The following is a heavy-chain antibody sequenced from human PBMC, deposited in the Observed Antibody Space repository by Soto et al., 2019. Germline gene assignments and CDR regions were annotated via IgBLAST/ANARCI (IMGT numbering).Heavy chain of an antibody. J-gene: IGHJ5*02. CDR1: GVSLTDYH. CDR3: AKRFGDYVGWFDP. CDR2: IFSRGTP. Sequence: QVQLQESGPGLVKPSETLSLTCTVSGVSLTDYHWSWIRPSPCRGLAWIGCIFSRGTPNYNPSRKSRVTISVDTSRNQFSLKLNSLTAADTARYFCAKRFGDYVGWFDPWGQGALVIVSS. D-gene: IGHD4-17*01. V-gene: IGHV4-59*01.